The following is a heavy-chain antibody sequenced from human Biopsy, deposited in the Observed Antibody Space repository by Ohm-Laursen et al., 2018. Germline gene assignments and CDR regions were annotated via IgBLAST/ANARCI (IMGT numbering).Heavy chain of an antibody. CDR1: GGSITTYY. CDR3: ARTPGKAVAGRFLDL. D-gene: IGHD6-19*01. J-gene: IGHJ2*01. V-gene: IGHV4-4*07. Sequence: SDTLSLTCTVSGGSITTYYWSWIRQPAGKGLEWIGRIYSSGGSSYNPSLKSRISMSMDTSNNQFSLTLTSVTAADTAVYYCARTPGKAVAGRFLDLWGRGTLVTVSS. CDR2: IYSSGGS.